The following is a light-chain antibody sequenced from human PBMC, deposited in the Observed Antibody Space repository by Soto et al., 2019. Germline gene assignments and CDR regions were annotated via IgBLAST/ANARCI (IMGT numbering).Light chain of an antibody. V-gene: IGKV3-11*01. CDR2: GAS. Sequence: IVLTQSPATLSLSPLERATLSCMASQSVDSYLVWYQQKPGQAPRLLIFGASNRATGIPARFSGSGSGTDFTLTINSLEPEDFAVYYCQQRSSWPITFGQGTRLEIK. J-gene: IGKJ5*01. CDR1: QSVDSY. CDR3: QQRSSWPIT.